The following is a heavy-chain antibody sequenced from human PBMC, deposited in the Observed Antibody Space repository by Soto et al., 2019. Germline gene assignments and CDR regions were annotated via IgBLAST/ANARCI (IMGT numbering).Heavy chain of an antibody. Sequence: QVQLVQSGAEVKKPGASVKVSCKASGYTFTGYYLHWVRQAPGQGLEWIGWINPNSGGTNYAQKVQGWVTMSRDTSISTVYMELSRLRSDDTALYYCARDRRQCSSITCYGEDALDHWGQGTMVTVSS. D-gene: IGHD2-2*01. CDR2: INPNSGGT. CDR3: ARDRRQCSSITCYGEDALDH. CDR1: GYTFTGYY. V-gene: IGHV1-2*04. J-gene: IGHJ3*01.